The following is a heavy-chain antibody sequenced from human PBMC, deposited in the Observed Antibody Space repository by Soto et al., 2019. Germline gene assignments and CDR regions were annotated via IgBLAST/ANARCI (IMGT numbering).Heavy chain of an antibody. CDR1: GGSFSGSY. CDR3: SSRNYYDSSGYYYVTHRGGAFDY. V-gene: IGHV4-34*01. D-gene: IGHD3-22*01. J-gene: IGHJ4*02. Sequence: QVQLQQWGAGLLKPSETLSLTCAVYGGSFSGSYWSWIRQPPGKGLEWIGEINHRGRTNYNPSLKRRVTISVDTSKNQFSLKLSSVTAADTAVYYCSSRNYYDSSGYYYVTHRGGAFDYWGQGTLVTVSS. CDR2: INHRGRT.